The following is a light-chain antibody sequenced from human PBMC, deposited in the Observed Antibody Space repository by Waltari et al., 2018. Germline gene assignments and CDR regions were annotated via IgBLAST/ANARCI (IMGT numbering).Light chain of an antibody. Sequence: DIQMTQSPSSLSASVGDRLTLTCREGQRIRRYLNWYQQKPGKAPKVLIYAASTLQSGVPSSFSVSGAGTDLYLTISSLQPEDFATYYCQQVYSTRSTCGGGTKLEIK. CDR2: AAS. J-gene: IGKJ4*01. CDR1: QRIRRY. V-gene: IGKV1-39*01. CDR3: QQVYSTRST.